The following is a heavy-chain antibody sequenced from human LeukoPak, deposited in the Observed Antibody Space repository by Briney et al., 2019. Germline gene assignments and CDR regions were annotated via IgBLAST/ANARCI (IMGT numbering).Heavy chain of an antibody. CDR1: GYTFTDYY. J-gene: IGHJ4*02. V-gene: IGHV1-2*02. Sequence: ASVKVSCKASGYTFTDYYLHWVRQASGQGLEWMGWIHPISGATTYAQKFQGRVSMTRDTSINTVFMELSRLTFDDTAVYYCSREDFWGQGTLVTVSS. CDR3: SREDF. CDR2: IHPISGAT.